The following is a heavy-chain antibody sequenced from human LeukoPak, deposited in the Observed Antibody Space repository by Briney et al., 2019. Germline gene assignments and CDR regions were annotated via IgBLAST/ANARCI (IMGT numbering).Heavy chain of an antibody. Sequence: KPGGSLRLSCAASGFTFSSYSMSWVRQAPGKGLEWVSSISSSSSNTYYADSVKGRFTISRDNTKNSLYLQMNSLRAEDTAVYYCERVTFPSFDYWGEGTLVTVSS. CDR3: ERVTFPSFDY. CDR1: GFTFSSYS. V-gene: IGHV3-21*01. J-gene: IGHJ4*02. CDR2: ISSSSSNT. D-gene: IGHD2/OR15-2a*01.